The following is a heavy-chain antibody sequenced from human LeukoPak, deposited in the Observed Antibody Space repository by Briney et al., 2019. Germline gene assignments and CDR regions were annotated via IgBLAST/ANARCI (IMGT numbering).Heavy chain of an antibody. D-gene: IGHD6-13*01. CDR2: IYYSGST. J-gene: IGHJ4*02. CDR1: GGSVSSGSYY. CDR3: ASITIAAAGGSDY. V-gene: IGHV4-61*01. Sequence: PSETLSLTCTVSGGSVSSGSYYWSWIRQPPGKGLEWVGYIYYSGSTNYNPSLKSRVTISVDTSKNQFSLKLSSVTAADTAVYYCASITIAAAGGSDYWGQGTLVTVSS.